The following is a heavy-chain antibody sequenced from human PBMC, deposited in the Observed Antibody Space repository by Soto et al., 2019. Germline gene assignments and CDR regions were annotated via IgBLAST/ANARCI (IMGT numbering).Heavy chain of an antibody. CDR2: IHYSGST. Sequence: SATRSLTRTVSGGYISSYYCRWIRHPPEKGLEWIGYIHYSGSTSYKPSLKSRVTISLDTYKNQFYLKLSSVTAADTAVYYCARTTTYSTNLCNWLDPRGQRTLVTV. J-gene: IGHJ5*02. D-gene: IGHD6-13*01. V-gene: IGHV4-59*01. CDR1: GGYISSYY. CDR3: ARTTTYSTNLCNWLDP.